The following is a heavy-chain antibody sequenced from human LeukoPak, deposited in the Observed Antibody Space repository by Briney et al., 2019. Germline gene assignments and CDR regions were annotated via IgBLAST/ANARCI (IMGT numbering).Heavy chain of an antibody. CDR1: GGPISSSSYY. CDR3: ARSYSGNYYGSDY. V-gene: IGHV4-39*01. D-gene: IGHD1-26*01. Sequence: PSETLSLTCTVSGGPISSSSYYWGWIRQPPGKGLEWIGSIYYGGSTYYNPSLKSRVTISVDTSKNQFSLKVSSVAAADTAVYYCARSYSGNYYGSDYWGQGTLVTVSS. CDR2: IYYGGST. J-gene: IGHJ4*02.